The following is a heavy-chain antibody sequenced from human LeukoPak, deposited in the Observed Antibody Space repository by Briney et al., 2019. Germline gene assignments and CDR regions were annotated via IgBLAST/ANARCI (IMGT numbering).Heavy chain of an antibody. J-gene: IGHJ4*02. CDR2: KRYDGSNK. CDR3: AKLWFGELLYSH. CDR1: GFAFSSYG. D-gene: IGHD3-10*01. Sequence: GGSLRLSCAASGFAFSSYGMHWVRQAPGKGLEWVAFKRYDGSNKYYADSVKGRFTISRDTSKNTLYLQMNSLRAEHTAVYYCAKLWFGELLYSHWGQGTLVTVSS. V-gene: IGHV3-30*02.